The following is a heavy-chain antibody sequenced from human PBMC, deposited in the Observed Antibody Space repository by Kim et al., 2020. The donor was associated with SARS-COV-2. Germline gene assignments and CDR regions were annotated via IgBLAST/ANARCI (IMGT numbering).Heavy chain of an antibody. CDR3: ARGIAADP. CDR2: SGNT. J-gene: IGHJ5*02. D-gene: IGHD6-25*01. V-gene: IGHV1-8*01. Sequence: SGNTGYAQKFQGRVTMTRNTSISTAYMELSSLRSEDTAVYYCARGIAADPWGQGTLVTVSS.